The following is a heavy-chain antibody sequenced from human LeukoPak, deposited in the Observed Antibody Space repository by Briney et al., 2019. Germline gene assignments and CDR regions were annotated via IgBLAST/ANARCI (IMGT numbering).Heavy chain of an antibody. CDR1: GFTFSAYA. Sequence: RSGGSLRLSCTASGFTFSAYAMNWVRQAPGKGLEWVSVIFGNGAGTNYADSVKGWFTISRDNSKNTLYLQMNSLRAEDTAVYYCAKDRIHDGFYSVDYWGQGALVTVSS. CDR3: AKDRIHDGFYSVDY. V-gene: IGHV3-23*01. CDR2: IFGNGAGT. D-gene: IGHD3-3*01. J-gene: IGHJ4*02.